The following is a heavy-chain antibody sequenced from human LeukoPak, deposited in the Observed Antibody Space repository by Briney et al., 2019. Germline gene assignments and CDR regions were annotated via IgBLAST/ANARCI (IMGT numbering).Heavy chain of an antibody. CDR1: GYTFTGYY. CDR2: INPNSGGT. J-gene: IGHJ6*02. CDR3: ARDGGITIFGVVSSRGMDV. V-gene: IGHV1-2*02. Sequence: ASVKVSCKASGYTFTGYYMHWVRQAPGQGLEWMGWINPNSGGTNYAQKFQGRVTMTRDTSISTAYMELSRLRSDDTAVYYCARDGGITIFGVVSSRGMDVWGQGTTVTVSS. D-gene: IGHD3-3*01.